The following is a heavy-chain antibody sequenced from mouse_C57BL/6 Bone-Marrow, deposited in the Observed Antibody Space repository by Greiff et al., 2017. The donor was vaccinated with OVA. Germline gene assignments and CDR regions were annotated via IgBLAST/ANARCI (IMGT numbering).Heavy chain of an antibody. CDR2: IYPGDGDT. Sequence: QVQLKESGPELVKPGASVKISCKASGYAFSSSWMNWVKQRPGQGLEWIGRIYPGDGDTNYNGKFKGKATLTADKSSSTAYMQLSSLTSEDSAVYFCALDSSGYPFAYWGQGTLVTVSA. CDR3: ALDSSGYPFAY. V-gene: IGHV1-82*01. CDR1: GYAFSSSW. D-gene: IGHD3-2*02. J-gene: IGHJ3*01.